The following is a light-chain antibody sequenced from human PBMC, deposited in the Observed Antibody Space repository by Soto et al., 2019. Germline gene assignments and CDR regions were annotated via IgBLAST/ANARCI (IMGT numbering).Light chain of an antibody. J-gene: IGKJ1*01. CDR2: AAS. CDR1: QSISSY. Sequence: DIQMTQSPSSLSASVGDRVTITCRASQSISSYLNWYQQKPGKAPKLLIYAASSLQSGVPSWFSGSGSGTDFTLTISSLQPEDFATYYCQQSNSTPWTFGQGTKVEIK. V-gene: IGKV1-39*01. CDR3: QQSNSTPWT.